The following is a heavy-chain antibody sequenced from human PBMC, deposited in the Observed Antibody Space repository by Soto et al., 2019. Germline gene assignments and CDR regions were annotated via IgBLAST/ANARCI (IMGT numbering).Heavy chain of an antibody. CDR1: GGSISSYY. CDR2: IYTSGST. D-gene: IGHD1-26*01. CDR3: AGGIVGVHYGMDV. V-gene: IGHV4-4*07. Sequence: PSETLSLTCSVSGGSISSYYWSWIRQPAGKGLEWIGRIYTSGSTNYNPSPKSRVTMSVDTSKNQFSLKLSSVTAADTAVYYCAGGIVGVHYGMDVWGQGTTVTVSS. J-gene: IGHJ6*02.